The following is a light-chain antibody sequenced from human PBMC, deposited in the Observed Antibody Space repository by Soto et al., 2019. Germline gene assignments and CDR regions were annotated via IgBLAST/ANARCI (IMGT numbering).Light chain of an antibody. CDR1: QGVGSP. CDR2: DAS. V-gene: IGKV3-11*01. J-gene: IGKJ4*01. CDR3: QHRGDWPPGT. Sequence: DIVWTRSPAPLSLSPGARATFSCRASQGVGSPLAWYQQKPGQAPRLLIYDASHRATDIPARFSGSGSGTDFTLIISSLEHEDFAVYYCQHRGDWPPGTFGGATKVEIK.